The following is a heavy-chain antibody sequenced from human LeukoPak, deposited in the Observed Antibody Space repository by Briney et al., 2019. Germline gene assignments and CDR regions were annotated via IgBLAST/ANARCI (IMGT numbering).Heavy chain of an antibody. CDR1: GFTLSSNY. Sequence: GGSLRLSCAASGFTLSSNYMSWVRQAPGKGLEWVSLIYSDGSTHYADSVKGRFTISRDNSKNTLYLQMNSLIAEDTAVYYCARVVVVDLTYDSYDIWGQGTMVTVSS. CDR2: IYSDGST. J-gene: IGHJ3*02. D-gene: IGHD2-15*01. CDR3: ARVVVVDLTYDSYDI. V-gene: IGHV3-53*01.